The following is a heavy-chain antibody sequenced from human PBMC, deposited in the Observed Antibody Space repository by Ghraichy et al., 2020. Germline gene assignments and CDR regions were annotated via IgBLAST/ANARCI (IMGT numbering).Heavy chain of an antibody. CDR3: ASGLVGATGVCDY. CDR1: GGSISSSSW. D-gene: IGHD1-26*01. CDR2: IYHTGTT. J-gene: IGHJ4*02. V-gene: IGHV4-4*02. Sequence: SETLSLTCAVSGGSISSSSWWNWVRQPPGKGLEWIGEIYHTGTTNYNPSLRSRVTISVDKSKNQFSLRLSSVTAADTAVYYCASGLVGATGVCDYWGQGTLVTVSS.